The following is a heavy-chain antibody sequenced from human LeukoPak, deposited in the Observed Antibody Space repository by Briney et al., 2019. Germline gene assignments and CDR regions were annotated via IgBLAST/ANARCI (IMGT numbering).Heavy chain of an antibody. V-gene: IGHV5-51*01. Sequence: GESLKISCKGSGYSFTSYWIGWVRQMPGKGLEWMGVIYPGDSDTRYSPSFQGQVTISADKSISTAYLQWGSLKASDTAMYYCARGSPLSSSGAEYFQHWGQGTLVTVSS. D-gene: IGHD6-13*01. CDR3: ARGSPLSSSGAEYFQH. CDR2: IYPGDSDT. CDR1: GYSFTSYW. J-gene: IGHJ1*01.